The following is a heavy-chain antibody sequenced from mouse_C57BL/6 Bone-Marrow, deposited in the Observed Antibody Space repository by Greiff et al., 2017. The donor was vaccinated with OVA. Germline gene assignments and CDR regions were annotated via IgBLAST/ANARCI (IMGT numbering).Heavy chain of an antibody. Sequence: QVQLQQSGPGLVAPSQSLSITCTVSGFSLTSYAISWVRQPPGKGLEWLGVIWTGGGTNSNSALKSRLSISKDNYQRQVFLNMNSLQTDETARYYWARRYDGYFYFDVWGTGTTVTVSS. CDR1: GFSLTSYA. CDR3: ARRYDGYFYFDV. J-gene: IGHJ1*03. D-gene: IGHD2-3*01. CDR2: IWTGGGT. V-gene: IGHV2-9-1*01.